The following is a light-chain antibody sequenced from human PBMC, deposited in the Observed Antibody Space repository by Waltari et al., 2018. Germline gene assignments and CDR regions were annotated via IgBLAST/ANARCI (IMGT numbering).Light chain of an antibody. CDR2: DVS. CDR3: SSYTSSSNYV. CDR1: SSDVGGYNY. J-gene: IGLJ1*01. V-gene: IGLV2-14*01. Sequence: QSALTQPASVSGSPGQSITISCTGTSSDVGGYNYVSWYQQHPGKAPKLMIYDVSKRPSGVANRFSGSKAGNTASRTISGRQAEDEADYYCSSYTSSSNYVFGTGTKVTVL.